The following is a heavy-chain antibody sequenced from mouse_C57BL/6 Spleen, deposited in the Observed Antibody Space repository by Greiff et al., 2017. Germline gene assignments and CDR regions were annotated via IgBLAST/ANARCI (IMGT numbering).Heavy chain of an antibody. V-gene: IGHV1-55*01. J-gene: IGHJ4*01. Sequence: QVQLQQPGAELVKPGASVKMSCKASGYTFTSYWITWVKQRPGQGLEWIGDIYPGSGSTNYNEKFKGKATLTVDTSSSTAYIQLSSLTSEDSAVXYCASLQLRGDYAMDYWGQGTSVTVSS. CDR3: ASLQLRGDYAMDY. D-gene: IGHD1-1*01. CDR2: IYPGSGST. CDR1: GYTFTSYW.